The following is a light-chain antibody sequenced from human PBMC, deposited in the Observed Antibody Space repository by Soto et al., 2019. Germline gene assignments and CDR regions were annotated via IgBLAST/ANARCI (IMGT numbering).Light chain of an antibody. CDR3: QQTYSTPWT. CDR1: QSVRTY. J-gene: IGKJ1*01. Sequence: DIQMVQSPSSLSASVGDRVTITCRASQSVRTYVNWYQQKPGKAPNLLIYGVSTLHSGVPSRFSGAGSGTDFSLTTSSLQPEDFASYYCQQTYSTPWTFGPGTKVEIK. V-gene: IGKV1-39*01. CDR2: GVS.